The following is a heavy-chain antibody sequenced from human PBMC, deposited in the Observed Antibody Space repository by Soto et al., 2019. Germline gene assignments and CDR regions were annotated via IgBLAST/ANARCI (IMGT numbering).Heavy chain of an antibody. Sequence: SGKGSCKASLRTFSSYAISWVRQAPGQGLEWMGGIIPIFGTANYAQKFQGRVTITADESTSTAYMELSSLRSEDTAVYYCARGVVSGSYPKHFDYWGQGTLVTVSS. CDR1: LRTFSSYA. CDR2: IIPIFGTA. V-gene: IGHV1-69*13. D-gene: IGHD1-26*01. J-gene: IGHJ4*02. CDR3: ARGVVSGSYPKHFDY.